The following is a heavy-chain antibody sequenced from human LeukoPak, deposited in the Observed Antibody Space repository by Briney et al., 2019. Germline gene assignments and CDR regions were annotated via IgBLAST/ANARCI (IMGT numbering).Heavy chain of an antibody. V-gene: IGHV3-64D*06. CDR3: AKIDYTLVVPAAIDY. D-gene: IGHD2-2*01. Sequence: GGSLRLSCSASGFSFSSFAMHWVRQAPGKGLEYVSAISSSGGSTYYVDSVKGRFTISRDNSRNTLWLQMSSLRADDTAVYYCAKIDYTLVVPAAIDYWGQGTLVTVSS. J-gene: IGHJ4*02. CDR2: ISSSGGST. CDR1: GFSFSSFA.